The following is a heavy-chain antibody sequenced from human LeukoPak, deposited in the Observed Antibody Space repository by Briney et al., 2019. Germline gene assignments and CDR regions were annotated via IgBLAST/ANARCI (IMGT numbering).Heavy chain of an antibody. V-gene: IGHV4-31*03. CDR1: GGSISSGGYY. CDR2: IYYSGST. Sequence: SETLSLTCTVSGGSISSGGYYWSWIRQHTGKGLEWIGYIYYSGSTYYNPSLKSRVIISVDTSKNQFSLKLSSVTAADTAVYYCARVLPHRHLRYGYYGRRGYAFDIWGQGTMVTVSS. D-gene: IGHD4-17*01. J-gene: IGHJ3*02. CDR3: ARVLPHRHLRYGYYGRRGYAFDI.